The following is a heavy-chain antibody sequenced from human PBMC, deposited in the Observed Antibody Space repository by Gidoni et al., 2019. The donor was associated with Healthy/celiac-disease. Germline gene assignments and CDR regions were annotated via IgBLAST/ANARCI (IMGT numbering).Heavy chain of an antibody. D-gene: IGHD5-18*01. V-gene: IGHV1-69*04. CDR3: ASVRRGYSYGSNWFDP. J-gene: IGHJ5*02. CDR2: IIPILGIA. Sequence: QVQLVQSGAEVTKPGSSVKVSCKASGGTFSSYAISWVRQAPGQGLEWMGRIIPILGIANYAQKFQGRVTITADKSTSTAYMELSSLRSEDTAVYYCASVRRGYSYGSNWFDPWGQGTLVTVSS. CDR1: GGTFSSYA.